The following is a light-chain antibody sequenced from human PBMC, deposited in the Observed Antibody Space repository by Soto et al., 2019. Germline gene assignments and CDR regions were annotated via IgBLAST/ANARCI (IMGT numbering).Light chain of an antibody. J-gene: IGLJ3*02. CDR1: SSNIGAGYD. Sequence: QSVLTQPPSVSGAPGQRVTISCTGSSSNIGAGYDVHWYQQLPGTAPKLLIYGNGNRPSGVPDRFPGSKSGTSASLAITGLQAEDEADYYCQSYDSSLSGWVFGGGTKVTVL. CDR3: QSYDSSLSGWV. V-gene: IGLV1-40*01. CDR2: GNG.